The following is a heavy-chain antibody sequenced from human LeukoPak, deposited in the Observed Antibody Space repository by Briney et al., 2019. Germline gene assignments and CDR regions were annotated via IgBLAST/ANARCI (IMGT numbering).Heavy chain of an antibody. Sequence: PGGSLRLSCAASGFTFSSYWMSWVRQAPGKGLEWVANIKQDGSEKYYVDSVKGRFTISRDNAKNSLYLQMNSLRAEDTAVYYCARTVADKPADYDSSGYPLRAFDIWGQGTMVTASS. V-gene: IGHV3-7*01. D-gene: IGHD3-22*01. CDR3: ARTVADKPADYDSSGYPLRAFDI. CDR2: IKQDGSEK. J-gene: IGHJ3*02. CDR1: GFTFSSYW.